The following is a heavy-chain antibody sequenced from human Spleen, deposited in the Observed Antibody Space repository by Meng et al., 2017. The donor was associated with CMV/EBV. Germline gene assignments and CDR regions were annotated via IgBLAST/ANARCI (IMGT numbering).Heavy chain of an antibody. CDR2: IRSSGSTI. D-gene: IGHD3-10*01. CDR3: AKDIYPPGAYGMDV. CDR1: GFSFSDYY. V-gene: IGHV3-11*01. Sequence: GGSLRLSCAASGFSFSDYYMSWIRQAPGKGLEWVSYIRSSGSTIYYADSVKGRFTISRDNAKNSLYLEMNSLRTEDTALYYCAKDIYPPGAYGMDVWGQGTTVTVSS. J-gene: IGHJ6*02.